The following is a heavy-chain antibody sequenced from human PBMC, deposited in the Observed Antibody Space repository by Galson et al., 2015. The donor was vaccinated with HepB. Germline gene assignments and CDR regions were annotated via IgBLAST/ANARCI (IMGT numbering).Heavy chain of an antibody. J-gene: IGHJ4*02. CDR1: GFTFSNYN. D-gene: IGHD6-19*01. Sequence: SLRLSCAASGFTFSNYNMNWVRQAPGKGLEWVSFITSTGGIMYYGDSAKGRFTISRDNAKNSLSLQMNSLRAEDTAVYYCVRLDGGGWSGNYWGQGTLVTVSP. V-gene: IGHV3-48*01. CDR3: VRLDGGGWSGNY. CDR2: ITSTGGIM.